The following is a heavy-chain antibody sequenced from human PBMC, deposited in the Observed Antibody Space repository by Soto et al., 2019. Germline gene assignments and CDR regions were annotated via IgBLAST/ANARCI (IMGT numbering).Heavy chain of an antibody. V-gene: IGHV4-59*01. CDR1: GGSISSYY. CDR2: IYYSGST. J-gene: IGHJ4*02. D-gene: IGHD3-22*01. Sequence: SETLSLTCTVSGGSISSYYWSWIRRPPGKGLEWIGYIYYSGSTNYNPSLKSRVTISVDTSKNQFSLKLSSVTAADTAMYYCARLNYYDSTGTIDYWGQGTLVTVSS. CDR3: ARLNYYDSTGTIDY.